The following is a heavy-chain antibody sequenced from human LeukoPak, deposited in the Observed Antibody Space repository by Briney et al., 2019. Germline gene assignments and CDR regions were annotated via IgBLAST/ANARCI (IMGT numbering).Heavy chain of an antibody. CDR1: GFTFSNYG. CDR3: ARSYSSSRGTFDY. J-gene: IGHJ4*02. Sequence: GGSLRLSCAASGFTFSNYGMHWVRQAPGKGLEWVSSITSSSSYIYYADSVKGRFTISRDNAKNSLYLQMNSLRAEDTAVYYCARSYSSSRGTFDYWGQGTLVTVSS. CDR2: ITSSSSYI. V-gene: IGHV3-21*01. D-gene: IGHD6-6*01.